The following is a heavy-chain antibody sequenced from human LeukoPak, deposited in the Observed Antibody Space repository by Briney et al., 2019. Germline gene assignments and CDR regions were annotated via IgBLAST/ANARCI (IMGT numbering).Heavy chain of an antibody. CDR1: GFTFDDYA. V-gene: IGHV3-9*01. J-gene: IGHJ4*02. D-gene: IGHD1-26*01. CDR3: AKDIYGGAIDY. CDR2: ISWNSGSI. Sequence: GGSLRLSCAASGFTFDDYAMHWVRQAPGKGLGWVSGISWNSGSIGYADSVKGRFTISRDNAKNSLYLQMNSLRAEDTALYYCAKDIYGGAIDYWGQGTLVTVSS.